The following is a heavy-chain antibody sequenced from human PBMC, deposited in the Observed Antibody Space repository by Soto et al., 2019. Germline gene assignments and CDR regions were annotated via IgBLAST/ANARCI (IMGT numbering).Heavy chain of an antibody. V-gene: IGHV3-11*01. CDR2: ISSSGSTI. Sequence: GGSLRLSCAASGFTFSDYYMSWIRQAPGKGLEWVSYISSSGSTIYYADSVKGRFTISRDNAKNSLYLQMNSLRAEDTAVYYCARAAERPDYYYYYMDVWGKGTTVTVSS. J-gene: IGHJ6*03. CDR1: GFTFSDYY. CDR3: ARAAERPDYYYYYMDV.